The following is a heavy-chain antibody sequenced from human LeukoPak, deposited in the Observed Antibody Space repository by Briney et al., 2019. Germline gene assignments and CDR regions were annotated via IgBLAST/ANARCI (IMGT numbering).Heavy chain of an antibody. J-gene: IGHJ4*02. CDR3: ASGYSSGWYGVDY. CDR2: IYYSRST. Sequence: SETLSLTCTVSGGSISSYYCSWIRQPPGKGLEWIGYIYYSRSTNYNPSLKSRVTISVDTSKNQFSLKLSSVTAADTAVYYCASGYSSGWYGVDYWGQGTLVTVSS. CDR1: GGSISSYY. D-gene: IGHD6-19*01. V-gene: IGHV4-59*08.